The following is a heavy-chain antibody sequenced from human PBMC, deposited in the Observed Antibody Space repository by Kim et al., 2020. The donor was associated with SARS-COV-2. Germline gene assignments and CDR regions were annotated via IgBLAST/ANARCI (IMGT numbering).Heavy chain of an antibody. J-gene: IGHJ6*02. Sequence: ADSVKGRFTISRDNSKNTLYLQMNSLRAEDTAVYYCAKSDTAMPYYGMDVWGQGTTVTVSS. V-gene: IGHV3-33*06. CDR3: AKSDTAMPYYGMDV. D-gene: IGHD5-18*01.